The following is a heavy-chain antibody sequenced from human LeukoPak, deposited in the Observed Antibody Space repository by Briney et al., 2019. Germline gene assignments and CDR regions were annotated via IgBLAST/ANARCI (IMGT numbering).Heavy chain of an antibody. CDR1: GYTFTGYY. J-gene: IGHJ5*02. Sequence: ASVKVSCKASGYTFTGYYMHWVRQAPGHGLEWMGWINPHSGGTNYAQKFQGRVTMTRDTSISTACMEVSRLRSDDTAVYYCARAHYDFWSGYHNWFDPWGQGTLVTVSS. D-gene: IGHD3-3*01. V-gene: IGHV1-2*02. CDR2: INPHSGGT. CDR3: ARAHYDFWSGYHNWFDP.